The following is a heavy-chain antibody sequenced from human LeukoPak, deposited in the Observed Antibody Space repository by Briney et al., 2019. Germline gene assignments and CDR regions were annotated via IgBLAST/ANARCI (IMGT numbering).Heavy chain of an antibody. J-gene: IGHJ2*01. CDR2: IYHSGST. V-gene: IGHV4-38-2*02. CDR3: AQSRGYSYGSLYWYFDL. Sequence: SETLSLTCTVSGYSISSGYYWGWIRQPPGKGLEWIGSIYHSGSTYYNPSLKSRVTISVDTSKNQFSLKLSSVTAADTAVYYCAQSRGYSYGSLYWYFDLWGRGTLVTVSS. CDR1: GYSISSGYY. D-gene: IGHD5-18*01.